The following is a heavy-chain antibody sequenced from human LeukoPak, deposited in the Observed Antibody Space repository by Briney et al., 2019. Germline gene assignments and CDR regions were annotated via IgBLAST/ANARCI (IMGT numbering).Heavy chain of an antibody. Sequence: SETLSLTCAVYGGSFSGYYWSWIRQPPGKGLEWIGEINHSGSTNYNPSLKSRVTISVDTSKNRFSLKLSSVTAADTAVYFCARGPYSYDSSGAFDIWGQGTMVTVSS. J-gene: IGHJ3*02. V-gene: IGHV4-34*01. CDR2: INHSGST. CDR1: GGSFSGYY. D-gene: IGHD3-22*01. CDR3: ARGPYSYDSSGAFDI.